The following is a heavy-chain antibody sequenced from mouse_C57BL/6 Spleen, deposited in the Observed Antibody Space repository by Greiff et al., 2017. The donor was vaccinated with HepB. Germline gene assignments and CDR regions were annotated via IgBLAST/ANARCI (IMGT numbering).Heavy chain of an antibody. V-gene: IGHV1-55*01. D-gene: IGHD1-1*01. CDR1: GYTFTSYW. J-gene: IGHJ2*01. CDR2: IYPGSGST. Sequence: VQLQQSGAELVKPGASVKMSCKASGYTFTSYWITWVKQRPGQGLEWIGDIYPGSGSTNYNEKFKSKATLTVDTSSSTAYMQLSSLTSEDSAVYYCAIEGLRYDGFDYWGQGTTLTVSS. CDR3: AIEGLRYDGFDY.